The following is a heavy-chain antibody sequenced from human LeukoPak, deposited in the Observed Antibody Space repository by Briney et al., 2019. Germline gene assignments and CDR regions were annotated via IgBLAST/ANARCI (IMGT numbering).Heavy chain of an antibody. CDR1: GFTFSTYA. Sequence: PGRSLRLSCAASGFTFSTYAIHWVRQAPGKGLEWVAVMSYDGSNKYYADSVKGRFTISRDNSKNTLYLQMNSLRAEDTAVYYCARAEYYGSGLDYWGQGTLVTVSS. D-gene: IGHD3-10*01. J-gene: IGHJ4*02. CDR2: MSYDGSNK. V-gene: IGHV3-30-3*01. CDR3: ARAEYYGSGLDY.